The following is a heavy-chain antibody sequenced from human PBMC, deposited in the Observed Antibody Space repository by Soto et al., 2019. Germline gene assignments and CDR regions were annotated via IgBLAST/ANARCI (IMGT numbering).Heavy chain of an antibody. J-gene: IGHJ4*02. CDR2: ISSGSSDT. V-gene: IGHV3-21*01. Sequence: LRLSCEASGFTFSRFSMNWVRQVPGKGLEWVASISSGSSDTWYADSVKGRFIISRDNAQNSLFLQMNTLRPEDTAMYYCARVAYWGPGTQVTVSS. CDR1: GFTFSRFS. CDR3: ARVAY.